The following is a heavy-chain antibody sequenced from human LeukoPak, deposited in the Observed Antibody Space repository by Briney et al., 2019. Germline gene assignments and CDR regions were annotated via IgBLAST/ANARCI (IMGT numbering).Heavy chain of an antibody. CDR3: ARDRTYGSGSYKYYYGMDV. V-gene: IGHV4-30-4*01. J-gene: IGHJ6*02. Sequence: SETLSLTCTVSGGSISSGDYYWSWIRQPPGKGLEWIGYIYYSGSTYYNPSLKSRVTISVDTSKNQLSLKLSSVTAADTAVYYCARDRTYGSGSYKYYYGMDVWGQGTTVTVSS. CDR1: GGSISSGDYY. CDR2: IYYSGST. D-gene: IGHD3-10*01.